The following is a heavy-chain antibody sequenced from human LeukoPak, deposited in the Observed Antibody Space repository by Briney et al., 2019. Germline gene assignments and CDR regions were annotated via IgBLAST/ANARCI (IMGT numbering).Heavy chain of an antibody. Sequence: GGPLTLSCAASGFSFDDYDMSWVRQAPGEGLQWVSTISGSGENTRYADSVKGRFTISRDTSNNTLYLQMCSLSAEDTAVYCCASDKSGGAGCYYLGGGQGTLVTVSS. CDR3: ASDKSGGAGCYYLG. J-gene: IGHJ4*02. CDR2: ISGSGENT. V-gene: IGHV3-23*01. CDR1: GFSFDDYD. D-gene: IGHD3-10*01.